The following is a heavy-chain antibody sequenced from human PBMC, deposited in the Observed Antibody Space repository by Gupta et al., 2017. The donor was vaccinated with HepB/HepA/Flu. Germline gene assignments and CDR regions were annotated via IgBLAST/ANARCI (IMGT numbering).Heavy chain of an antibody. CDR1: GGSISNSGDY. Sequence: QLQLQESGPGLVKPSETLSLTCTVSGGSISNSGDYWGWVRQPTGKGLEWIGRINFYTPSLEGLVTISLDTSKNQFFLKMHSVTAADTAIYYCVRHLAGETDSHLDSWGRGMLVTVSS. CDR2: INF. CDR3: VRHLAGETDSHLDS. J-gene: IGHJ4*02. V-gene: IGHV4-39*01. D-gene: IGHD3-16*01.